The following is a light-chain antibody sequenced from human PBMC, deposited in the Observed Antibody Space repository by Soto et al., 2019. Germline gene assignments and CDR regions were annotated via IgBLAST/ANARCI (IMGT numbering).Light chain of an antibody. CDR2: YDS. V-gene: IGLV3-21*04. CDR1: NIGSKS. Sequence: SYELTQPPSVSVAPGKTARITCGGNNIGSKSVHWYQQKPGQAPVLVIYYDSDRPSGIPERFSGSNSGNTATLTISRVEPGDEADYYCQVWDSSSDHYVLGTGTK. CDR3: QVWDSSSDHYV. J-gene: IGLJ1*01.